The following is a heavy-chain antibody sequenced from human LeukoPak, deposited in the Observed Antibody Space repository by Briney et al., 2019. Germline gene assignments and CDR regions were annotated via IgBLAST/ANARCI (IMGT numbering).Heavy chain of an antibody. CDR3: ARGGNWELLDAFDI. J-gene: IGHJ3*02. Sequence: SETLSLTCTVSGGSISSYYWSWIRQPPGKGLEWIGYIYYSGSTNYNPSLKSRVTISVDTSKNQFSLKLSSVTAADTAVYYCARGGNWELLDAFDIWGQGTMVTVSS. D-gene: IGHD1-26*01. CDR2: IYYSGST. CDR1: GGSISSYY. V-gene: IGHV4-59*01.